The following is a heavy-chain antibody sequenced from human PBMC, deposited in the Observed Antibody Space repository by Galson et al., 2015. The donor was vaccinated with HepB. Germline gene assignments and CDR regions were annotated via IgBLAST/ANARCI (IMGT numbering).Heavy chain of an antibody. CDR1: GFTFSNYY. CDR3: ARGYYYDNSGYYDY. D-gene: IGHD3-22*01. V-gene: IGHV3-11*06. J-gene: IGHJ4*02. Sequence: SLRLSCAASGFTFSNYYMSWIRQAPGKGLEWLSYISSSSTYTNYADSVKGRFTISRDNAKNSLYLQMNSLRAEDTALYYCARGYYYDNSGYYDYWGQGTLVTVSS. CDR2: ISSSSTYT.